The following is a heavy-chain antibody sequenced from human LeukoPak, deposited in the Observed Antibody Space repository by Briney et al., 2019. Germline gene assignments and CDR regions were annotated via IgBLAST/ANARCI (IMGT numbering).Heavy chain of an antibody. CDR1: GFTFDDYA. CDR3: AKDKGITVTRDYYGMDV. D-gene: IGHD6-19*01. CDR2: ISGDGGTT. J-gene: IGHJ6*02. V-gene: IGHV3-43*02. Sequence: GGSLRLSCAASGFTFDDYAMHWVRQAPGKGLEWVSLISGDGGTTYYADSVKGRFTISRDNSKNSLYLQMNSLTTEDTAFYYCAKDKGITVTRDYYGMDVWGQGTTVTVSS.